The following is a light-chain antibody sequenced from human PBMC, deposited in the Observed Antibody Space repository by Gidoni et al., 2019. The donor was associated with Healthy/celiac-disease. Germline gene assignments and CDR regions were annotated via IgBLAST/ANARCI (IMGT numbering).Light chain of an antibody. CDR1: QSISSY. CDR3: QQSYSTPDT. V-gene: IGKV1-39*01. J-gene: IGKJ2*01. CDR2: AAS. Sequence: DIQLTQSPSSLSASVGDRVTITCRASQSISSYLNWYQQKPGKAPKLLIYAASSVQSGVPSRFSSSGSRADFTLTISSLPPEDFATYYCQQSYSTPDTFGQXTKLEIK.